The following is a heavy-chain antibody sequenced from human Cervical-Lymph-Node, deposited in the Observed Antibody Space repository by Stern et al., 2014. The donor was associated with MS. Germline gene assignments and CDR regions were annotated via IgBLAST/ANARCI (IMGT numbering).Heavy chain of an antibody. CDR3: ARIVVAATEGDAFDI. V-gene: IGHV2-70*04. J-gene: IGHJ3*02. D-gene: IGHD2-15*01. CDR2: IYWDDHK. CDR1: GFSLSTPEMR. Sequence: QVTLKESGPALVKPTQTLTLTCTFSGFSLSTPEMRVTWIRQPPGKALEWLACIYWDDHKFYSTSLKTRLTISKDTSKNQVVLTMTNMDPVDAATYYCARIVVAATEGDAFDIWGQGTMVTVSS.